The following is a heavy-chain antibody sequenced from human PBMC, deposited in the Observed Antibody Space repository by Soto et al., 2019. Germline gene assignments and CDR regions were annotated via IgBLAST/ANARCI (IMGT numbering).Heavy chain of an antibody. CDR1: GFTFSSYW. D-gene: IGHD5-12*01. CDR3: AKNRRWLQPGRDFDY. Sequence: PGGSLRLSCAASGFTFSSYWMSWVRQAPGKGLEWVANIKQDGSEKYYVDSVKGRFTISRDNAKNSLYLQMNSLRAEDTAVYYCAKNRRWLQPGRDFDYWGQGTLVTVSS. V-gene: IGHV3-7*05. J-gene: IGHJ4*02. CDR2: IKQDGSEK.